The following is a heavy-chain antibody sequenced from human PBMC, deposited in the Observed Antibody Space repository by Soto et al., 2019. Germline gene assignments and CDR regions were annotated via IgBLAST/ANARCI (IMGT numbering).Heavy chain of an antibody. D-gene: IGHD2-15*01. CDR2: IYYSGST. CDR3: ARDRLRAYFDY. Sequence: NPSETLSLPCTVSGGSLSSGSYYWSWIRQPPGKGLEWIGYIYYSGSTNYNPSLKSRVTISVDTSKNQFSLKLSSVTAADTAVYYCARDRLRAYFDYWGQGTLVTVSS. J-gene: IGHJ4*02. V-gene: IGHV4-61*01. CDR1: GGSLSSGSYY.